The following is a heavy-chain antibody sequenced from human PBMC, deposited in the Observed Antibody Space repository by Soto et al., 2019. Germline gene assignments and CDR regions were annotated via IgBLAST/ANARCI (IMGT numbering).Heavy chain of an antibody. CDR1: GYTFTGYY. V-gene: IGHV1-2*02. D-gene: IGHD6-19*01. Sequence: ASVKVSCKASGYTFTGYYMHWVRQAPGQGLEWMGWINPNSGGTNYAQKFQGRVTMTRDTSISTAYMELSRLRSDDTAVYYCARDLPSSYSSGWYGDYWGHGTLVTVSS. J-gene: IGHJ4*01. CDR2: INPNSGGT. CDR3: ARDLPSSYSSGWYGDY.